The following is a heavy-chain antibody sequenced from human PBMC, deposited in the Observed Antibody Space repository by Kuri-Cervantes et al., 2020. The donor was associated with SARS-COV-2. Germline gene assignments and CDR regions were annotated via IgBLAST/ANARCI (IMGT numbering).Heavy chain of an antibody. J-gene: IGHJ4*02. D-gene: IGHD6-19*01. V-gene: IGHV3-9*01. CDR2: ISWNSGSI. CDR3: AKTAVAGTVRYFDY. CDR1: GFTFDDYA. Sequence: SLKISCAASGFTFDDYAMHWVRQAPGKGLEWVSGISWNSGSIGYADSVKGRFTISRDNAKNSLYLQMNSLRAEDTAVYYCAKTAVAGTVRYFDYWGQGTLVTVSS.